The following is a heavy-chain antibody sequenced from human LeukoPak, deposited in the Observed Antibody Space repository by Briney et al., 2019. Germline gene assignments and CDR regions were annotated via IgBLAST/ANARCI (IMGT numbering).Heavy chain of an antibody. V-gene: IGHV3-7*01. CDR1: GFTFTSYW. D-gene: IGHD6-19*01. Sequence: TGGSLRLSCAPSGFTFTSYWMGWVRQSPVKGLEWVASIKQGGSEKHYVDSVKGRFTISRDNAQNSLYLEMNSLRAEDTAVYYCAKAARIRLSGWYLDYWGQGTLVTVSS. CDR2: IKQGGSEK. J-gene: IGHJ4*02. CDR3: AKAARIRLSGWYLDY.